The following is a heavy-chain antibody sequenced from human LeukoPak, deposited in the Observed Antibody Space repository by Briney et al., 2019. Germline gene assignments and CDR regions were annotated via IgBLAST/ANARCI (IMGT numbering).Heavy chain of an antibody. CDR3: ARGGYYDSSGYYYPFYY. J-gene: IGHJ4*02. D-gene: IGHD3-22*01. CDR2: INPNSGGT. Sequence: ASVKVSCKASGYTFTDYYMHWVRQAPGQGLEWMGWINPNSGGTNSAQKFQGRVTMTRDTSISTAYMELSRLRSDDTAVYYCARGGYYDSSGYYYPFYYWGQGTLVTVSS. CDR1: GYTFTDYY. V-gene: IGHV1-2*02.